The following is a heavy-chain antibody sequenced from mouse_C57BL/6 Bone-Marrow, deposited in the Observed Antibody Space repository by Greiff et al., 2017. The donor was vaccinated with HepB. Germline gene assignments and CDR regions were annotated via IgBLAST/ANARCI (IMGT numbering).Heavy chain of an antibody. CDR1: GYTFTSYG. D-gene: IGHD3-1*01. J-gene: IGHJ2*01. Sequence: LVESGAELARPGASVKLSCKASGYTFTSYGISWVKQRTGQGLEWIGEIYPRSGNTYYNEKFKGKATLTADKSSSTAYMELRSLTSEDSAVYFCARVSSYYFDYWGQGTTLTVSS. CDR2: IYPRSGNT. V-gene: IGHV1-81*01. CDR3: ARVSSYYFDY.